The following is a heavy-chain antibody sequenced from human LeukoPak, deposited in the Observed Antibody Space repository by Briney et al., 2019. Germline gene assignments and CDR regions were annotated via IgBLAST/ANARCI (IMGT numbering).Heavy chain of an antibody. D-gene: IGHD3-10*01. CDR3: ARERGWFGEKELDY. CDR2: ISSSGSTI. CDR1: GFTFSSYE. V-gene: IGHV3-48*03. J-gene: IGHJ4*02. Sequence: GGSLRLSCAASGFTFSSYETNWVRQAPGKGLEWVSYISSSGSTIYYADSVKGRFTISRDNAKNSLYLQMNSLRAEDTAVYYCARERGWFGEKELDYWGQGTLVTVSS.